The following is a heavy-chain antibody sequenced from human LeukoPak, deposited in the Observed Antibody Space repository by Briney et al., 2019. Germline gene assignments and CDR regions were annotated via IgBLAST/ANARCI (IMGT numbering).Heavy chain of an antibody. CDR2: ISGSGDST. CDR1: GFTFSSYA. D-gene: IGHD3-10*01. V-gene: IGHV3-23*01. CDR3: AKDREKGYYYGSGSYD. J-gene: IGHJ4*02. Sequence: SGGSLRLSCAASGFTFSSYAMSWVRQAPGKGLEWVSFISGSGDSTYYADSVKGRFTISRDNSKNTLYLQMNSLRAEDTAVYYCAKDREKGYYYGSGSYDWGQGTLVTVSS.